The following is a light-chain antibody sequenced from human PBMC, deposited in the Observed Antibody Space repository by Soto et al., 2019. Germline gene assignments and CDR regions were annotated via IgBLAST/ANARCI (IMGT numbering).Light chain of an antibody. CDR3: QCGIT. CDR2: GAS. Sequence: EIVMTQSPATLSVSPGERATLSRRASQSVSSNLAWYQQKPGQAPRLLIYGASTRATGIPARFSGSGSGTEFTLTISSLQSEDFAVYYCQCGITFGGGTKVDIK. CDR1: QSVSSN. J-gene: IGKJ4*01. V-gene: IGKV3-15*01.